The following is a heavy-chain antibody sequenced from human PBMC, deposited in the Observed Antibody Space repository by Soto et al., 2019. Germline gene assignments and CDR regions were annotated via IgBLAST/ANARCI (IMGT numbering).Heavy chain of an antibody. CDR2: ISDSGGRT. CDR3: AKDAIGDYFYYGMDV. V-gene: IGHV3-23*01. CDR1: GFTFNNYA. J-gene: IGHJ6*02. Sequence: EVQLLESGGGLVQPGGSLRLSCAVSGFTFNNYAMNWVRQAPGKGLEWVSSISDSGGRTYYADSVKGRFTISRDNSKNTLYLQMNSLRAEDTAIYYCAKDAIGDYFYYGMDVWGQGTTVTVSS.